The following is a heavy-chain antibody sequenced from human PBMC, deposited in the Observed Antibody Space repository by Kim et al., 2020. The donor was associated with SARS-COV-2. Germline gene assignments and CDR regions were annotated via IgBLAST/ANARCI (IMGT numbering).Heavy chain of an antibody. Sequence: GGSLRLSCAASGFTFSSYAMSWVRQAPGKGLEWVSAISGSGGSTYYADSVKGRFTISRDNSKNTLYLQMNSLRAEDTAVYYCAKGGPNYDYYDSSGFLWGQGTLVTVSS. D-gene: IGHD3-22*01. CDR3: AKGGPNYDYYDSSGFL. V-gene: IGHV3-23*01. CDR1: GFTFSSYA. CDR2: ISGSGGST. J-gene: IGHJ4*02.